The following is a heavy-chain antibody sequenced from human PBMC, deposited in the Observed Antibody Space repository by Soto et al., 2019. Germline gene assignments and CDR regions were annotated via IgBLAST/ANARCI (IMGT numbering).Heavy chain of an antibody. Sequence: PGGSLRLSCAASGFTFSNYVMTWVRQPPGKGLEWVSAMDMNSSGGDTYYADSVKGRFTISRDDSKNTLFLQMNSLRVEDTAIYYCAKDGEMIVWFAAFYWGQGALVTVSS. D-gene: IGHD3-10*01. J-gene: IGHJ4*02. CDR2: MDMNSSGGDT. CDR1: GFTFSNYV. CDR3: AKDGEMIVWFAAFY. V-gene: IGHV3-23*01.